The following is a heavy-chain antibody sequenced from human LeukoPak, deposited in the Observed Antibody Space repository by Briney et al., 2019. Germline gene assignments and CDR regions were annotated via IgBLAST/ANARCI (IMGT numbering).Heavy chain of an antibody. V-gene: IGHV4-4*07. J-gene: IGHJ4*02. Sequence: SETLSLTCTVSGGSISSYYWSWIRQPAGKGLEWIGRIYTSGSTNYNPSLKSRVTMSVDTSKNQFSLKLSSVTAADTAVYYCARDGHYDYVWGSYRTYYFDYWGQGTLVTVSS. D-gene: IGHD3-16*02. CDR3: ARDGHYDYVWGSYRTYYFDY. CDR2: IYTSGST. CDR1: GGSISSYY.